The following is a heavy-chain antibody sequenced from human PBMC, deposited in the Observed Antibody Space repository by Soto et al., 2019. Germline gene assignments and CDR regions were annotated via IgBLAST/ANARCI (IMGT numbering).Heavy chain of an antibody. D-gene: IGHD5-12*01. Sequence: PGGSLRLSCAASGFTFDDYTMHWVRQAPGKGLEWVSLISWDGGSTYYADSVKGRFTISRDNSKNSLYLQMNSLKTEDTAVYYCTRRGDGYIYWGQGTLVTVSS. CDR2: ISWDGGST. J-gene: IGHJ4*02. CDR1: GFTFDDYT. V-gene: IGHV3-43*01. CDR3: TRRGDGYIY.